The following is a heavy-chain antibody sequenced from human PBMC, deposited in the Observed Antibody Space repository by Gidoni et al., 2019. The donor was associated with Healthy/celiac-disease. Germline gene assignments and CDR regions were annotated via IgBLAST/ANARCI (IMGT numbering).Heavy chain of an antibody. J-gene: IGHJ6*03. CDR1: GFPFSSSA. Sequence: EVQLVESGGGLVQPGGSLRLSCAASGFPFSSSALCWVRQAPGKGLGWVSAISGSGGSTDYADSVKGRFTISRDNSKNTLYLQMNSLRAEDTAVYYCAKGTTASPNYYYYMDVWGKGTTVTVSS. V-gene: IGHV3-23*04. CDR2: ISGSGGST. CDR3: AKGTTASPNYYYYMDV. D-gene: IGHD4-4*01.